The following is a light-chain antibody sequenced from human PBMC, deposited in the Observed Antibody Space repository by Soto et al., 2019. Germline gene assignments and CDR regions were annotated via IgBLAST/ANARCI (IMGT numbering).Light chain of an antibody. V-gene: IGLV1-40*03. Sequence: QAVVAQPPSVSGAPGQRVTISCTGSSSNIGAGYDVHWYQHLPGTAPKLVIYANSNRPLGVPDRFSGSESGASASLAITGLQAEDEADYYCQSYDSTVSGYVFGTGTKSPS. CDR1: SSNIGAGYD. CDR3: QSYDSTVSGYV. CDR2: ANS. J-gene: IGLJ1*01.